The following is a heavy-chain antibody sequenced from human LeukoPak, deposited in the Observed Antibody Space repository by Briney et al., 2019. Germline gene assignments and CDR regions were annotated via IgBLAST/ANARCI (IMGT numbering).Heavy chain of an antibody. CDR3: AGRGSGSYSY. D-gene: IGHD1-26*01. J-gene: IGHJ4*02. CDR2: MDHRGST. Sequence: SETPSLTCAVYGGSFRGYYWSWIRQPPGTGLEWIGEMDHRGSTNYNPSLKSRVTISVDTSKNQFSLKLSSVTAADTAVYYCAGRGSGSYSYWGQGTLVIVSS. CDR1: GGSFRGYY. V-gene: IGHV4-34*01.